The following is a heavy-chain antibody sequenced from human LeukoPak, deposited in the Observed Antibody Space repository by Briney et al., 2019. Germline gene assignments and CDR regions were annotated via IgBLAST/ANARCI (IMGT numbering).Heavy chain of an antibody. J-gene: IGHJ6*03. D-gene: IGHD1-1*01. CDR1: GGTFSSYA. CDR3: ARGYLPKQDYYYMDV. V-gene: IGHV1-69*06. Sequence: SVKVSCKASGGTFSSYAISWVRQAPGQGLEWMGGIIPIFGTANYAQKFQGRVTITADKSTSTAYMELSSLRSKDTAVYYCARGYLPKQDYYYMDVWGKGTTVTVSS. CDR2: IIPIFGTA.